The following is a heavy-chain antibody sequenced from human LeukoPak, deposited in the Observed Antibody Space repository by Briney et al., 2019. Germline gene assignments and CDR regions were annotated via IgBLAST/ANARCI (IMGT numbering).Heavy chain of an antibody. V-gene: IGHV1-3*01. CDR2: INAGNGNT. CDR3: ARVRRIAVAGTPGIFDY. J-gene: IGHJ4*02. CDR1: GYTFTSYA. D-gene: IGHD6-19*01. Sequence: ASVKFSCKASGYTFTSYAMHWVRQAPGQRLEWMGWINAGNGNTKYSQKFQGRVTITRDTSASTAYMELSSLRSEDTAVYYCARVRRIAVAGTPGIFDYWGQGTLVTVSS.